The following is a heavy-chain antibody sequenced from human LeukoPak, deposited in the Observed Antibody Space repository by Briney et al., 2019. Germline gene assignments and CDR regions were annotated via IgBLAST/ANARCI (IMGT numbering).Heavy chain of an antibody. CDR1: GGSIGSYY. J-gene: IGHJ4*02. CDR2: IYYSGST. CDR3: ARVGYCSGGSCSTLDY. V-gene: IGHV4-59*01. Sequence: PSETLSLTCTVSGGSIGSYYWSWIRQPPGKGLEWIGYIYYSGSTNYNPSLKSRVTISVDTSKNQFSLKLSSVTAADTAVYYCARVGYCSGGSCSTLDYWGQGTLVTVSS. D-gene: IGHD2-15*01.